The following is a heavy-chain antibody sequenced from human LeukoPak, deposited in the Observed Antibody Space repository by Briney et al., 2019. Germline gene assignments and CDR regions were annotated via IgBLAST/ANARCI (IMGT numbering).Heavy chain of an antibody. J-gene: IGHJ6*02. Sequence: GGSLRLSCAASGFTLSDYYMSWIRQAPGKGLEWVSYISSSSSTIYYADSVKGRFTISRDNAKNSLHLQMNSLRAEDTAVYYCAKEVSSRPSWYYGMDVWGQGTTVTVSS. CDR3: AKEVSSRPSWYYGMDV. CDR2: ISSSSSTI. CDR1: GFTLSDYY. D-gene: IGHD6-13*01. V-gene: IGHV3-11*04.